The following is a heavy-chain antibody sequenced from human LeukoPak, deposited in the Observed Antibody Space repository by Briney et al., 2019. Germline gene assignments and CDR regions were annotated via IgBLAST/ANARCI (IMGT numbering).Heavy chain of an antibody. Sequence: SETLSLTCAIYGGSFSGYTWSWIRQPPGKGLEWIGEINHSGSTNYNPSLKSRVTMSVDTSKNQFSLKLNSVTAADTAVYYCAREIGATIDYWGQGALVTVSS. J-gene: IGHJ4*02. D-gene: IGHD2/OR15-2a*01. CDR1: GGSFSGYT. V-gene: IGHV4-34*01. CDR3: AREIGATIDY. CDR2: INHSGST.